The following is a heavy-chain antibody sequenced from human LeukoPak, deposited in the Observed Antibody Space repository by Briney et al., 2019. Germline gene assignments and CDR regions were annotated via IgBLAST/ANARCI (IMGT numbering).Heavy chain of an antibody. CDR1: AYTSSSYW. V-gene: IGHV3-7*04. Sequence: GGSLRLCCAATAYTSSSYWMSSVRQAPGKGLEWVANIKQHGSEKYYVDSVKGRFIISRDNAKNSLYLQMKSMRAEDTAVYYCARTYESSGTDAVDNWRDGTMVTVSS. D-gene: IGHD3-22*01. J-gene: IGHJ3*02. CDR2: IKQHGSEK. CDR3: ARTYESSGTDAVDN.